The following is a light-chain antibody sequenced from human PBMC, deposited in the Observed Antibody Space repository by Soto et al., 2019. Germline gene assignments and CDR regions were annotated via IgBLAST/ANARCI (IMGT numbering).Light chain of an antibody. CDR1: GRDVGGYDY. J-gene: IGLJ1*01. V-gene: IGLV2-14*01. CDR2: EVT. CDR3: SSYTSSSTDV. Sequence: QSVLTQPASVSGAPGQSITISCTGNGRDVGGYDYVSWYQPHPGKAPKVMIYEVTNRPSGVSNRFSGSKSGNTASLTISGLLAEDEADYYCSSYTSSSTDVFGTGTKVTVL.